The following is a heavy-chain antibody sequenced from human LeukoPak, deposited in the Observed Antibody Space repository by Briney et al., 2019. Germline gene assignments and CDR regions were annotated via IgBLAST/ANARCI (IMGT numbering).Heavy chain of an antibody. V-gene: IGHV3-74*01. CDR3: AAFYYDPAY. Sequence: PGGSLRLSCAASGFTFRTYWMHWVRQAQGKGLVWVSRISGDGRSTSYADFVKGRFTISRDNAKNTLYLQIHSLRVEDTAVYYCAAFYYDPAYWGQGTLVTVSS. CDR2: ISGDGRST. CDR1: GFTFRTYW. J-gene: IGHJ4*02. D-gene: IGHD3-22*01.